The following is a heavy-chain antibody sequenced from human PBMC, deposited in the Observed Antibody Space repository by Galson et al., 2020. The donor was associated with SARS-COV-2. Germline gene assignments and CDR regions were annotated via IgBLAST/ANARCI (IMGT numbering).Heavy chain of an antibody. J-gene: IGHJ5*02. CDR2: IYYSGST. Sequence: ETSETLSLTCTVSGGSISSGGYYWSWIRQHPGKGLEWIGYIYYSGSTYYNPSLKSRVTISVDTSKNQFSLKLSSVTAADTAVYYCASSSAYCSGGSCCGGDGFDPWGQGTLVTVSS. D-gene: IGHD2-15*01. V-gene: IGHV4-31*03. CDR1: GGSISSGGYY. CDR3: ASSSAYCSGGSCCGGDGFDP.